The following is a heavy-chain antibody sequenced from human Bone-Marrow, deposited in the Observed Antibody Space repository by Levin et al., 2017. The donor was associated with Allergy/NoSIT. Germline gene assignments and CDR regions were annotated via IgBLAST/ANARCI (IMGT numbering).Heavy chain of an antibody. J-gene: IGHJ5*02. V-gene: IGHV4-59*01. CDR2: IHHSGAT. D-gene: IGHD3-9*01. CDR1: SGSIRDYY. CDR3: TGDSNYAWFFT. Sequence: PGGSLRLSCTVSSGSIRDYYWSWIRQPPGKGLEWIGYIHHSGATNYNPSLNSRVTISMDTSKDQFSLKLSSLTAADTAIYYCTGDSNYAWFFTWGQGVLVTVSS.